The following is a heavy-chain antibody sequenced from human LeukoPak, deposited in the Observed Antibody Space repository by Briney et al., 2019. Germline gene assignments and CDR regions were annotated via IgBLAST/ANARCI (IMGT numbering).Heavy chain of an antibody. V-gene: IGHV1-58*02. Sequence: GASVKVSSKASGFTFTSSAMQWVRQARGQRLEWIGWIVVGSGNTNYAQKFQERVTITRDMSTSTAYMELSSLRSEDTAVYYCARGPHIVVVTAIHLDYWGQGTLVTVSS. D-gene: IGHD2-21*02. CDR3: ARGPHIVVVTAIHLDY. CDR1: GFTFTSSA. CDR2: IVVGSGNT. J-gene: IGHJ4*02.